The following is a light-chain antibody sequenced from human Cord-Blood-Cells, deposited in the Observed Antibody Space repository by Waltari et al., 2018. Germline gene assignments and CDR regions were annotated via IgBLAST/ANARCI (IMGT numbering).Light chain of an antibody. Sequence: SALTQPASLSGSHGQSTTISSTETSSDVGSYNLVSWYQQKPGNAPKLMSYEGSTRPSGSVKLYSASKSRNRVTLTITGIRSEDESNYYSCTYEGRSKVVFGCGPKLTAL. V-gene: IGLV2-23*01. CDR1: SSDVGSYNL. J-gene: IGLJ2*01. CDR2: EGS. CDR3: CTYEGRSKVV.